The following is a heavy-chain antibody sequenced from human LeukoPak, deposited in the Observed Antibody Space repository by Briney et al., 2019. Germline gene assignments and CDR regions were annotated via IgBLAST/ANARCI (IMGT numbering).Heavy chain of an antibody. Sequence: GGSLRLSCAASGFTFSDYYMSWIRQAPGKGLEWVSYISSSGSTIYYADSVKGRFTISRDNAKNSLYLQMNSLRAEDTAVCYCAVLKGSGNFDYWGQGTLVTVSS. V-gene: IGHV3-11*01. D-gene: IGHD3-10*01. CDR2: ISSSGSTI. J-gene: IGHJ4*02. CDR1: GFTFSDYY. CDR3: AVLKGSGNFDY.